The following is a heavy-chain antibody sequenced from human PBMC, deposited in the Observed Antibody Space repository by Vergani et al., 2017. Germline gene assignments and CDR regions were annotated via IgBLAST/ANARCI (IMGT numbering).Heavy chain of an antibody. CDR1: SHTFQTYG. D-gene: IGHD1-1*01. J-gene: IGHJ3*01. Sequence: QVQLVQSGAELKKPGASVSVSCKGSSHTFQTYGISWVRQAPGKGLEWLAWIRPYTGHTIYAQKFQDRVTMTADTSTNTAYMELRSLRSDDTAVYFCARVAPSNSEVTHTAFDVWGQGTMVTVPS. CDR2: IRPYTGHT. V-gene: IGHV1-18*01. CDR3: ARVAPSNSEVTHTAFDV.